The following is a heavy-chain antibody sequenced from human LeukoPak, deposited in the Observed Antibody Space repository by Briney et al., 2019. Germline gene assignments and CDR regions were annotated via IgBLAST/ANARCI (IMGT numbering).Heavy chain of an antibody. V-gene: IGHV3-48*01. J-gene: IGHJ6*02. Sequence: GESLKISCKGSGYNFNTYWVAWVRQAPGKGLEWVSYISSSSSTIYYADSVKGRFTISRDNAKNSLYLQMNSLRAEDTAVYYCARDHRAIAVAGTGIYYYYGMDVWGQGTTVTVSS. CDR2: ISSSSSTI. D-gene: IGHD6-19*01. CDR1: GYNFNTYW. CDR3: ARDHRAIAVAGTGIYYYYGMDV.